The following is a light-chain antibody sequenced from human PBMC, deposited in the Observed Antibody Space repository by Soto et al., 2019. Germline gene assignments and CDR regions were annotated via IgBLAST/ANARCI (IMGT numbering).Light chain of an antibody. Sequence: IQMTQSPSTLSASVGDRGTIPCRASQSVSSWLAWYQQKPGKAPKLLIYDASSLKSGVSSRFSGSGSRTEFTLTITSLQPDDFAIYYCQQYSTYSFTFGPGTKVDIK. CDR2: DAS. V-gene: IGKV1-5*01. J-gene: IGKJ3*01. CDR3: QQYSTYSFT. CDR1: QSVSSW.